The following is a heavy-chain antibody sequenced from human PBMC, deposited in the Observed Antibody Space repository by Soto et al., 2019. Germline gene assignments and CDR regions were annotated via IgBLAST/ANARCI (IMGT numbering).Heavy chain of an antibody. CDR1: GGSFITYY. J-gene: IGHJ3*02. CDR2: ISHSGNT. Sequence: SETLSLTCAGYGGSFITYYWSWVRQTPGKGLEWIGEISHSGNTNYNPSLKSRVIMSVDTSKNQFSLKLSSVTAADTAVYYCRVTLFMGTDVCDIWGQGTMVTVSS. CDR3: RVTLFMGTDVCDI. V-gene: IGHV4-34*01. D-gene: IGHD5-18*01.